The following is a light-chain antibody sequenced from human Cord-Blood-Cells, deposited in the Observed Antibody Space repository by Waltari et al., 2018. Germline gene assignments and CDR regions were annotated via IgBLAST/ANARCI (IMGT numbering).Light chain of an antibody. CDR3: QQYGSSRGYT. J-gene: IGKJ2*01. CDR2: GAS. CDR1: QSVSSSY. V-gene: IGKV3-20*01. Sequence: EIVFTQSPGTLSLSPGERATLSCRASQSVSSSYLAWYQQKPGQAPRLLIYGASSRATGSPDRFSGSGSGTDFTLTISRLEPEDFAVYYCQQYGSSRGYTFGQGNKLEIK.